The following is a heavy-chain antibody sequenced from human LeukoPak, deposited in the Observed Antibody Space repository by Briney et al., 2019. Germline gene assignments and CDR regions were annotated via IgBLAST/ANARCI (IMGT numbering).Heavy chain of an antibody. CDR2: IYTSGST. CDR3: ARDAYYYDSSGYLGVDY. D-gene: IGHD3-22*01. Sequence: SETLSLTCTVSGVSITSYYWSWIRQPAGKGLEWIGRIYTSGSTNYNPSLKSRVTMSVDTSKNQFSLKLSSVTAADPAVYYCARDAYYYDSSGYLGVDYWGQGTLVTVSS. CDR1: GVSITSYY. J-gene: IGHJ4*02. V-gene: IGHV4-4*07.